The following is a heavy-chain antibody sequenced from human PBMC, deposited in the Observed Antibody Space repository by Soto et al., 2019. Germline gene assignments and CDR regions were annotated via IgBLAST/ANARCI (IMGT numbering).Heavy chain of an antibody. CDR1: GDRFTRNW. D-gene: IGHD3-22*01. V-gene: IGHV5-51*01. Sequence: GESLKIPCKDSGDRFTRNWGGWVRQMPGKGLEWIGIFYAGNSDNRYSPSFRGQVTMSADKSINTAYLQWSSLKATDSAMYYCATLSYDDSNDGFDNWGQGTLVTVSS. J-gene: IGHJ4*02. CDR2: FYAGNSDN. CDR3: ATLSYDDSNDGFDN.